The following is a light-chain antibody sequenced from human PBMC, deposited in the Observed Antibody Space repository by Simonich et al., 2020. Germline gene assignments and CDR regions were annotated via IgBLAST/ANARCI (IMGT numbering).Light chain of an antibody. J-gene: IGKJ2*01. V-gene: IGKV3-15*01. CDR3: QQYNNWPPYT. CDR2: GAS. CDR1: QSVSSN. Sequence: EIVMTQSQATLSVSPGERPTLSCRASQSVSSNLAWYQQKPGQAPRLLIYGASTRATGIPARFSGSGSGTEFTLTISSMQSEDFAGYYCQQYNNWPPYTFGQGTKLEIK.